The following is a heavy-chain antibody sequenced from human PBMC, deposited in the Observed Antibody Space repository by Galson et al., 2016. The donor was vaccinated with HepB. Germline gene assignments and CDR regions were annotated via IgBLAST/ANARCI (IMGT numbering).Heavy chain of an antibody. J-gene: IGHJ3*02. CDR3: VGEDGHEGFDI. CDR1: GFTFSGYE. Sequence: SLRLSCAVSGFTFSGYEMSWVRQAPGRGLEWLSYIYFAQNRIYYSDSVRGRFTIFRDEAKSSVYLQMNSLRAEDTAVYYCVGEDGHEGFDIWGQGTMVTVSS. CDR2: IYFAQNRI. V-gene: IGHV3-48*03. D-gene: IGHD5-24*01.